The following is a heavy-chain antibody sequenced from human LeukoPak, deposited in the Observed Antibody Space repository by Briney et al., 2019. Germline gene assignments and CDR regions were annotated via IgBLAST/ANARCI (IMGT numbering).Heavy chain of an antibody. CDR1: GFTFSSYA. J-gene: IGHJ4*02. D-gene: IGHD3-10*01. Sequence: GGSLRLSCAASGFTFSSYAMTWVRQAPGKGLEWVSTINNSGGNTYYADSVKGRFTISRDNAKNSLYLQMNSLRAEDTAVYYCARDLGADYWGQGTLVTVSS. CDR3: ARDLGADY. CDR2: INNSGGNT. V-gene: IGHV3-21*01.